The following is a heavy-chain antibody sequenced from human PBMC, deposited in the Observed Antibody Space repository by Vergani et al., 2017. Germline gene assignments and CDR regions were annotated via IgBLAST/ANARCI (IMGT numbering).Heavy chain of an antibody. CDR1: GFTFSSYA. V-gene: IGHV3-23*01. Sequence: EVQLLESGGGLVQPGGSLRLSCAASGFTFSSYAMSWVRQAPGKGLEWVSAISGSGGSTYYADSVKGRFTISRDNSKNTLYLQMNSLRAEDKAVYYRARLRGYDYLQRYYFDYWGQGTLVTVSS. D-gene: IGHD5-12*01. CDR3: ARLRGYDYLQRYYFDY. J-gene: IGHJ4*02. CDR2: ISGSGGST.